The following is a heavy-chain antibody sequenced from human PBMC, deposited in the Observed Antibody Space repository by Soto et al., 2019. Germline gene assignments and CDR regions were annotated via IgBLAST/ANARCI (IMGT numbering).Heavy chain of an antibody. Sequence: PSETLSLTCTVSGASMFENNCALIRHPPGKGLEWIVYVYYTGSISYNPSLRSRVTISVETSKNQFSLKLASVTAADTAEYFCAREVPSTVTSYFDSWGQGTLVTVSS. CDR3: AREVPSTVTSYFDS. CDR2: VYYTGSI. D-gene: IGHD4-17*01. V-gene: IGHV4-59*12. J-gene: IGHJ4*02. CDR1: GASMFENN.